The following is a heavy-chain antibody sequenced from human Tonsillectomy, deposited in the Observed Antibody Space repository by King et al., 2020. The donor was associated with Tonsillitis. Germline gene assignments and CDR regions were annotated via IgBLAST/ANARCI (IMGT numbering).Heavy chain of an antibody. CDR1: GFSVSSNY. Sequence: VQLVESGGGLIQPGGSLRLPCAASGFSVSSNYMSWVRQAPGKGLEWVSIIYTGGSTYYAASVKGRFSISRDNSKNTQSLQMNSLRVEDTAVYYCARGVPTAGSAEVYFDFWGQGTLVTVSS. J-gene: IGHJ4*02. CDR3: ARGVPTAGSAEVYFDF. D-gene: IGHD6-13*01. V-gene: IGHV3-53*01. CDR2: IYTGGST.